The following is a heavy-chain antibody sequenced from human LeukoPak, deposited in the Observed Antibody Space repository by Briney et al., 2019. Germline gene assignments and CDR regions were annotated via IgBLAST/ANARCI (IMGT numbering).Heavy chain of an antibody. V-gene: IGHV1-2*02. Sequence: ASVKVSCKVSGYTLTELSMHWVRQAPGQGLEWMGWINPNSGGTNYAQKFQGRVTMTRDTSISTAYMELSRLRSDDTAVYYCARGGRSSGSYYFDYWGQGTLVTVSS. CDR2: INPNSGGT. J-gene: IGHJ4*02. CDR3: ARGGRSSGSYYFDY. D-gene: IGHD1-26*01. CDR1: GYTLTELS.